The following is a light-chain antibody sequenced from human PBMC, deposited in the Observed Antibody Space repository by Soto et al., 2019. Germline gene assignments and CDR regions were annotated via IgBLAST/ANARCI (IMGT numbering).Light chain of an antibody. Sequence: EIEVTQAPATLSLSPGERATLSCRASQSVSSFFAWYQQKPGQSPRLLIYDASNRATGIPARFSGSGSGTEFTLTISSLQSEDFAVYFCQQYNNWPPWTFGQGTKVDIK. CDR1: QSVSSF. V-gene: IGKV3D-15*01. CDR2: DAS. J-gene: IGKJ1*01. CDR3: QQYNNWPPWT.